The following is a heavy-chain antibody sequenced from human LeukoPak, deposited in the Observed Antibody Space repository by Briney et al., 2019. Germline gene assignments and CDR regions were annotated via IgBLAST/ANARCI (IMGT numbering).Heavy chain of an antibody. V-gene: IGHV1-18*01. CDR1: GYTFTNYG. D-gene: IGHD1-14*01. CDR3: ARDLLTAVHGD. Sequence: ASVKVSCKTSGYTFTNYGLSWIRQAPGQGLEWVGWISCYTGNTNYAQKFQDRVTMTTDRSTNTVYMELRSLRSDDTAVYFCARDLLTAVHGDWGQGTLVTVAS. J-gene: IGHJ4*02. CDR2: ISCYTGNT.